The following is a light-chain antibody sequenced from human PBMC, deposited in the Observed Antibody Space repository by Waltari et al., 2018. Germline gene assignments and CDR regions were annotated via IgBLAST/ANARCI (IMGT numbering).Light chain of an antibody. J-gene: IGLJ3*02. CDR3: QTVGHGTWV. Sequence: QLVLTQSPSASASLGASVRLTCTLSSGHSSNVIAWLQQQPQKGPRYLMQVNSDGSHSKGGEIPDRFSGSSSGSERYLTITSLQSEDEADYSCQTVGHGTWVFGGGTRLTIL. CDR1: SGHSSNV. CDR2: VNSDGSH. V-gene: IGLV4-69*01.